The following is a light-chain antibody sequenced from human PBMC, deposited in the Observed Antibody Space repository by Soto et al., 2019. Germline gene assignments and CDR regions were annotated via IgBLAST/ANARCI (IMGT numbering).Light chain of an antibody. V-gene: IGKV1-9*01. J-gene: IGKJ1*01. CDR1: QDINSY. Sequence: IQLTQSPSSLSASIGDRVTITCRASQDINSYLAWYQQKPGKAPNLLIYEASILQRGVPSRFSGSGSGTDFTLTISSLGPEDSAVYYCHQRQSWPRTFGQGTKVDIK. CDR2: EAS. CDR3: HQRQSWPRT.